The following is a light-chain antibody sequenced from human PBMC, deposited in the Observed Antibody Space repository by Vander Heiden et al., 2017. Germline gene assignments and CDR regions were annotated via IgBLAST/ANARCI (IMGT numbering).Light chain of an antibody. J-gene: IGKJ4*02. CDR2: AAS. CDR1: QGINGW. CDR3: QQAHTFPRT. V-gene: IGKV1-12*01. Sequence: DIQMTQSPSSVSASAGERVTITCRASQGINGWLAWYQQRPGKAPQLLIYAASSLHTGVPSRFRGSGFGTEYTLTISSLQPEDFGTYFCQQAHTFPRTFGGGTRVEIK.